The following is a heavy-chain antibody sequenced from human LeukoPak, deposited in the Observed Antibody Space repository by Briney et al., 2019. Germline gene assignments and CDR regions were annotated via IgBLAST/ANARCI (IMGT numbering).Heavy chain of an antibody. CDR2: IYYSGST. CDR3: ARGTSSGWYGFDS. V-gene: IGHV4-59*01. D-gene: IGHD6-19*01. CDR1: GGSISNYY. Sequence: SETLSLTCTVSGGSISNYYWSWIRQSPGKGLEYIGCIYYSGSTNYNPSLKSRVTISVDTSKNQFSLKLNSVTAADTAVYYCARGTSSGWYGFDSWGQGTLVTVSS. J-gene: IGHJ4*02.